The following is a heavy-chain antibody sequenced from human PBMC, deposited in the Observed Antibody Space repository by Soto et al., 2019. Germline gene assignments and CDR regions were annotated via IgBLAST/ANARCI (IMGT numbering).Heavy chain of an antibody. V-gene: IGHV3-23*01. J-gene: IGHJ4*02. Sequence: EVQLLHSGGHLVQPGGSLRLSCVASGFTFSTCGMTWVRQAPGKGLVWVSTISGSGGHTYYSDSVKCRFTISRDNPMNTLYLQMKTLRVEDTALYYCGRLIDYDSVVFDYWGQGTVVNVSS. D-gene: IGHD4-17*01. CDR2: ISGSGGHT. CDR1: GFTFSTCG. CDR3: GRLIDYDSVVFDY.